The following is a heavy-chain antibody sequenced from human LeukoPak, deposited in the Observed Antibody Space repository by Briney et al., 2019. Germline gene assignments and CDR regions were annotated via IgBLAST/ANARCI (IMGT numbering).Heavy chain of an antibody. Sequence: ASVKVSCKASGYTFTSYGISWVRQAPGQGLEWMGWISAYNGNTNYAQKLQGRVTMTTDTSTSTAYMELRSLRSDDTAVYYCARDFKGAGTDDYGDYKTPEYYYGMDVWGQGTTVTVSS. CDR3: ARDFKGAGTDDYGDYKTPEYYYGMDV. CDR2: ISAYNGNT. D-gene: IGHD4-17*01. J-gene: IGHJ6*02. V-gene: IGHV1-18*01. CDR1: GYTFTSYG.